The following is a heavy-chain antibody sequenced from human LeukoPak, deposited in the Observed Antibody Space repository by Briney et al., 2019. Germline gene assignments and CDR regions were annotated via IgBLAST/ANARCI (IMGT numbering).Heavy chain of an antibody. D-gene: IGHD6-13*01. Sequence: GGSLRLSCVASGFTVSSNYMKWVRQAPGKGLDWVSSSYSGGTTYYADPVKGRFIISRDNSKNTLYLQMNSLRVDDTAVYYCVRAADGTAGLVQYWGQGTLVSVSS. CDR2: SYSGGTT. V-gene: IGHV3-66*01. CDR3: VRAADGTAGLVQY. J-gene: IGHJ1*01. CDR1: GFTVSSNY.